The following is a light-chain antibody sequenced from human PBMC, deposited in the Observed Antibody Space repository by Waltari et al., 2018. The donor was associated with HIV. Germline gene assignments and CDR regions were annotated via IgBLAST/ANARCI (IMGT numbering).Light chain of an antibody. Sequence: QSALTQPASVSGSPGQSITISCTGTSSNIGSYNLVSWYQQHPGKAPTLMVYEVNKRPSGISKRCSGSKSGNTASLTISGLQAEDEADYYCCSFARSSTWVFGGGTKLSVL. CDR1: SSNIGSYNL. V-gene: IGLV2-23*02. CDR2: EVN. CDR3: CSFARSSTWV. J-gene: IGLJ3*02.